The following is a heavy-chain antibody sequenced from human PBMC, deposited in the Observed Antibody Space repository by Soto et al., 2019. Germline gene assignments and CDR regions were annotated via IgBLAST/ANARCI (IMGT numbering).Heavy chain of an antibody. CDR3: ARDTDSDTWNDPFDY. CDR1: GFIFDDFA. J-gene: IGHJ4*02. D-gene: IGHD1-1*01. V-gene: IGHV3-9*01. Sequence: DVQLVESGGGLVQPGRSLRLSCAASGFIFDDFAMHWVRQAPGKGLEWVSGISWNSGSTDYAASVKGRFIISRDNARNSLYLQMNSLRPEDTALYYCARDTDSDTWNDPFDYWGQEALVIVS. CDR2: ISWNSGST.